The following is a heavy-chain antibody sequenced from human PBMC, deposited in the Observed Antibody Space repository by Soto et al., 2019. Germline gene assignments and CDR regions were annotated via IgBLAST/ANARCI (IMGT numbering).Heavy chain of an antibody. Sequence: ASVKVSCKASGYTFTSYGISWVRQAPGQGLEWMGWISAYNGNTNYAQKLQGRVTMTTDTSTSTAYMELRSLRSDDTAVHYCARAEVPVAYYYYYYYMDVWGKGTTVTVSS. V-gene: IGHV1-18*01. J-gene: IGHJ6*03. CDR2: ISAYNGNT. CDR1: GYTFTSYG. CDR3: ARAEVPVAYYYYYYYMDV. D-gene: IGHD2-2*01.